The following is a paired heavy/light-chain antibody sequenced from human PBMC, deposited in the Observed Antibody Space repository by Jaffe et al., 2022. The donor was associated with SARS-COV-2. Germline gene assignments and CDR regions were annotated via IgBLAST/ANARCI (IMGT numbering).Light chain of an antibody. J-gene: IGKJ2*01. CDR1: QSIRSNY. Sequence: EIVLTQSPGTLSLSPGERATLSCRASQSIRSNYLAWYQQRPGQAPRLLIYGAFSRATGIPDRFSGSGSGADFTLTISRLEPEDFAVYYCQHYDSSPYTFGQGTKLEIK. CDR2: GAF. V-gene: IGKV3-20*01. CDR3: QHYDSSPYT.
Heavy chain of an antibody. CDR2: TYWDDDK. J-gene: IGHJ4*02. Sequence: QITLKESGPTLVKPTQTLTLTCTFSGFSLRTREVGVGWLRQPPGKALEWLALTYWDDDKRYSPSLENRLTISKDTSANQVVLTMTNVDPADTATYYCAHSRGADAVRILGLKRRSYYFDSWGQGTLVSVSS. D-gene: IGHD3-10*01. CDR3: AHSRGADAVRILGLKRRSYYFDS. CDR1: GFSLRTREVG. V-gene: IGHV2-5*02.